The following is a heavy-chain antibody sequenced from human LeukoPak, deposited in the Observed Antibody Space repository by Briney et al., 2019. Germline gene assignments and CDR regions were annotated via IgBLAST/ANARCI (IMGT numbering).Heavy chain of an antibody. D-gene: IGHD2-2*01. CDR1: GFTFSSYS. CDR3: ARPLGYCSSTSCDAVEY. V-gene: IGHV3-48*04. Sequence: GGSLRLSCAASGFTFSSYSMNWVRQAPGKGLEWVSYISSSSSTIYYADSVKGRFTISRDNAKNSLYLQMNSLSAEDTAVYYCARPLGYCSSTSCDAVEYWGQGTLVTVSS. J-gene: IGHJ4*02. CDR2: ISSSSSTI.